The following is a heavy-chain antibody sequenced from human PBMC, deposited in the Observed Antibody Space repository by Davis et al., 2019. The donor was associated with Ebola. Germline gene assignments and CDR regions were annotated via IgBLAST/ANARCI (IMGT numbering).Heavy chain of an antibody. CDR2: IRSKAYGGTT. CDR3: TREYMGIAARPYGMDV. J-gene: IGHJ6*02. Sequence: PGGSLRLSCTASGFTFGDYAMSWVRQAPGKGLEWVGFIRSKAYGGTTEYAASVKGRFTISRDDSKSIAYLQMNSLKTEDTAVYYCTREYMGIAARPYGMDVWGQGTTVTVSS. D-gene: IGHD6-6*01. CDR1: GFTFGDYA. V-gene: IGHV3-49*04.